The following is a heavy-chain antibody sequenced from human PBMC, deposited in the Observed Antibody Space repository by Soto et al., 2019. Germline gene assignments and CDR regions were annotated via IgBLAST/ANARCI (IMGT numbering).Heavy chain of an antibody. CDR1: GGSISRGDYY. CDR3: ARQFNYRGRFDP. V-gene: IGHV4-30-4*01. D-gene: IGHD5-12*01. J-gene: IGHJ5*02. Sequence: PSETLSLTCTVSGGSISRGDYYWSWIRQPPGKGLEWIGYIYYSGSTYYNPSLKSRVTISVDTSKNQFSLKLSSVTAADTAVYYCARQFNYRGRFDPWGQGTLVTVSS. CDR2: IYYSGST.